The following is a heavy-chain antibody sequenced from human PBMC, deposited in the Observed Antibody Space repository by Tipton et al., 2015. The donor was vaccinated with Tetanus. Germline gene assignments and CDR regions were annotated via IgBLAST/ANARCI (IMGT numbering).Heavy chain of an antibody. D-gene: IGHD4-17*01. CDR3: ARDLHYGKEYYFGMDV. CDR2: IFYSGTT. Sequence: TLSLTCTVSGTSVRSGDYYWSWIRQLPGKGLEWIGYIFYSGTTYYNPSLESRVYISVDTSKNQFSLRLRSVTAADTAVYYCARDLHYGKEYYFGMDVWGQGP. CDR1: GTSVRSGDYY. J-gene: IGHJ6*02. V-gene: IGHV4-31*03.